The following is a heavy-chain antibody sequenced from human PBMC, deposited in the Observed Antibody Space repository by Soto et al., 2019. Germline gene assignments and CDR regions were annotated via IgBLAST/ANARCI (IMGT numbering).Heavy chain of an antibody. CDR1: GFRFSDYS. CDR2: ISADGRTT. V-gene: IGHV3-23*01. Sequence: EGSLRLSCAASGFRFSDYSMSWVRQAPGKGLEWVSVISADGRTTYFADSVKGRLTLSRDNFKDTLYLQMDSLRAEDTAVYHCAKIPTLYYDSRSFYGSFDNWAQGIQVTVSS. D-gene: IGHD3-22*01. J-gene: IGHJ5*02. CDR3: AKIPTLYYDSRSFYGSFDN.